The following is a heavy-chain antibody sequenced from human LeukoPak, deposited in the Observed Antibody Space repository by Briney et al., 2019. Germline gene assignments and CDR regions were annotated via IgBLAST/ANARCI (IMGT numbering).Heavy chain of an antibody. CDR3: ARLGGRRYFDWLSSYYYYYGMDV. CDR2: ISAYNGNT. D-gene: IGHD3-9*01. CDR1: GYTFTSYG. Sequence: ASVKVSCKASGYTFTSYGISWVRQAPGQGLEWMGWISAYNGNTNYAQKLQGRVTITRDTSASTAYMELSSLRSEDTAVYYCARLGGRRYFDWLSSYYYYYGMDVWGQGTTVTVSS. J-gene: IGHJ6*02. V-gene: IGHV1-18*01.